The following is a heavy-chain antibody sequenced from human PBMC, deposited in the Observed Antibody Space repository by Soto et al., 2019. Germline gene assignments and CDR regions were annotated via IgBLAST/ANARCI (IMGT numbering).Heavy chain of an antibody. CDR2: ISAYNGNT. V-gene: IGHV1-18*04. Sequence: ASVKASCKTSGYTFPSYGITWVRQAPGQGLEWLGWISAYNGNTNSAQKLQGRGPMTTATSTRTADMELRILGSDDTAVCSCARWDIVVVPAAMDYYYGMDVWGQGTRVTVSS. CDR3: ARWDIVVVPAAMDYYYGMDV. CDR1: GYTFPSYG. D-gene: IGHD2-2*01. J-gene: IGHJ6*02.